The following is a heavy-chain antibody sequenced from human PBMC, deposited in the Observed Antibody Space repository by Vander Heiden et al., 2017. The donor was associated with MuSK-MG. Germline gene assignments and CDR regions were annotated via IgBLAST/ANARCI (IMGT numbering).Heavy chain of an antibody. J-gene: IGHJ3*02. CDR3: ARGSPSLLWFGEQDAFDI. V-gene: IGHV4-59*01. Sequence: QVPLQASGPGLVTPSETLSLTCTVSGGSISSYYWSWIRQPPGKGLEWIGYIYYSGSTNYNPSLKSRVTISVDTSKNQFSLKLSSVTAADTAVYYCARGSPSLLWFGEQDAFDIWGQGTMVTVSS. CDR2: IYYSGST. D-gene: IGHD3-10*01. CDR1: GGSISSYY.